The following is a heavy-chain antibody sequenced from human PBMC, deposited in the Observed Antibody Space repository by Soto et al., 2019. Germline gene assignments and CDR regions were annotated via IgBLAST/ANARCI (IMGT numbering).Heavy chain of an antibody. D-gene: IGHD1-26*01. CDR1: GFTFSSYA. Sequence: GGSLRLSCAGSGFTFSSYAMSWVRQAPGKGLEWVSDIIDSGGSTYYADAVKGRFTISRDNSKSTLYLQMNSLRAEDTAVYYCGKGRSYYYYYGVDVWGQGTTVTVSS. J-gene: IGHJ6*02. CDR2: IIDSGGST. V-gene: IGHV3-23*01. CDR3: GKGRSYYYYYGVDV.